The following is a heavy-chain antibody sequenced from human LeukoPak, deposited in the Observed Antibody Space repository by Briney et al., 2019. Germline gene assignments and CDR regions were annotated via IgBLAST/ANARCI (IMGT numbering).Heavy chain of an antibody. CDR3: AKDTAAAGLFDY. CDR1: GFTFSSYG. V-gene: IGHV3-30*18. J-gene: IGHJ4*02. CDR2: ISYDGSNK. Sequence: GGSLRLSCAASGFTFSSYGMHWVRQAPGKGLEGVAVISYDGSNKYYADSVKGRFTISRDNSKNTLYLQMNSLRAEDTAVYYCAKDTAAAGLFDYWGQGTLVTVSS. D-gene: IGHD6-13*01.